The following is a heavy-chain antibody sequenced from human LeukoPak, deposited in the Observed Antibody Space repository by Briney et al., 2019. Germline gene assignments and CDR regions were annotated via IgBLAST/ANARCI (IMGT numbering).Heavy chain of an antibody. V-gene: IGHV4-59*01. Sequence: SETLSLTCTVSGGSISSYYWSWIRQPPGKGLEWIGYIYYSGSTNYNPSLKSRVTISVDTSKNQFSLKLSSVTAADTAVYYCARAWTVTTNAFDIWGQGTMVTVSS. CDR2: IYYSGST. D-gene: IGHD4-17*01. CDR3: ARAWTVTTNAFDI. J-gene: IGHJ3*02. CDR1: GGSISSYY.